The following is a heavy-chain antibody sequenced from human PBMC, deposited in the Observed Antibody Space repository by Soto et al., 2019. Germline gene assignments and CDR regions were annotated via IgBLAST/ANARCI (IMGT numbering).Heavy chain of an antibody. Sequence: PSETLSLTCAVSGYSISSGYYWGWIRQPPGKGLEWIGSIYHSGSTYYNPSLKSRVTISVDTSKNQFSLKLSSVTAADTAVYYCARGDSSSWYAYYYYYYGMDVWGQGTTVTVSS. CDR2: IYHSGST. CDR3: ARGDSSSWYAYYYYYYGMDV. V-gene: IGHV4-38-2*01. CDR1: GYSISSGYY. D-gene: IGHD6-13*01. J-gene: IGHJ6*02.